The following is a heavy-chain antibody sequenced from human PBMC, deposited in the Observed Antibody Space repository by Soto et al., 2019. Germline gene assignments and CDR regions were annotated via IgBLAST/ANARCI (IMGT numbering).Heavy chain of an antibody. CDR2: ISSSSSYT. Sequence: GGSLRLSCAASGFTLSDYYMSWIRQAPGKGLEWVSYISSSSSYTNYADSVKGRFTISRDNAKNSLYLQMNSLRAEDTAVYYCARDASVVVAASWFDPWGQGTLVTVSS. CDR3: ARDASVVVAASWFDP. CDR1: GFTLSDYY. V-gene: IGHV3-11*06. D-gene: IGHD2-15*01. J-gene: IGHJ5*02.